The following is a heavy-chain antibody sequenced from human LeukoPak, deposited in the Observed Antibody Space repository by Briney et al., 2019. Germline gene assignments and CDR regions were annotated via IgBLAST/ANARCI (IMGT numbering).Heavy chain of an antibody. D-gene: IGHD3-3*01. CDR3: ARELTDDFWSGYSGNWFDP. CDR2: IYYSGST. Sequence: KPSETLSLTCTVSGGSISSYYWSWIRQPPGKGLEWIGYIYYSGSTNYNPSLKSRVTISVDTSKNQFSLKLSSVTAADTAVYYCARELTDDFWSGYSGNWFDPWGQGTLVTLSS. J-gene: IGHJ5*02. V-gene: IGHV4-59*01. CDR1: GGSISSYY.